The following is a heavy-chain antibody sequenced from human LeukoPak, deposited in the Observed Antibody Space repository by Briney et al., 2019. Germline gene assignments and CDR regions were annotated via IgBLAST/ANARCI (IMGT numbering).Heavy chain of an antibody. CDR3: AKDLRPYCSSTSCYPYYFDY. V-gene: IGHV3-30*02. CDR2: IRYDGSNK. D-gene: IGHD2-2*01. Sequence: GGSLRLSCAASGFTFSSYGMHWVRQAPGKGLEWVAFIRYDGSNKYYADSVKGRFTISRDNSKNTLYLQMSSLRAEDTAVYYCAKDLRPYCSSTSCYPYYFDYWGQGTLVTVSS. CDR1: GFTFSSYG. J-gene: IGHJ4*02.